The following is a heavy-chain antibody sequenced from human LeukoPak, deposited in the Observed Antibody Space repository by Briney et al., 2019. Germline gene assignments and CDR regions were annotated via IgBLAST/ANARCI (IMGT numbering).Heavy chain of an antibody. CDR3: ARVIIVGGRSVFDN. Sequence: GGSLRLSCAASGFTFSTYAMSWVRQAPGKGLEWVANINQDGSEKYYVDSVKGRFTISRDNAKNSLSLQMDSLGAGDTAVYYCARVIIVGGRSVFDNWGQGTLVTVSS. D-gene: IGHD3-10*01. CDR1: GFTFSTYA. V-gene: IGHV3-7*04. CDR2: INQDGSEK. J-gene: IGHJ4*02.